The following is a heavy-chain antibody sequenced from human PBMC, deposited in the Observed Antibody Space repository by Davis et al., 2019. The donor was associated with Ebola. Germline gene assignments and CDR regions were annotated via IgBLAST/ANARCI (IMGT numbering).Heavy chain of an antibody. D-gene: IGHD6-13*01. V-gene: IGHV1-2*02. Sequence: ASVKVSCKASGYPFTRQSIDWVRQAPGQGLEWMGRINPNSGGTEYAQKFQGRLTMTRDTTITTAYMELSRLTSDDTAVYYCAREGSVAEAQLHWGQGTLVTVSS. CDR3: AREGSVAEAQLH. CDR1: GYPFTRQS. J-gene: IGHJ4*02. CDR2: INPNSGGT.